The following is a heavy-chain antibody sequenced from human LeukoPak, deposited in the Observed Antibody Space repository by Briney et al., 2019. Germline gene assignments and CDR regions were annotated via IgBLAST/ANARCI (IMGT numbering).Heavy chain of an antibody. CDR3: ASHGSGSLYYFDY. D-gene: IGHD3-10*01. J-gene: IGHJ4*02. V-gene: IGHV4-30-4*01. CDR2: IYYSGST. CDR1: GGSISRGDYY. Sequence: PSQTLSLTCTVSGGSISRGDYYWSWIRQPPGKGLEWIGYIYYSGSTYYNPSLKSRVTISVDTSKNQFSLKLSSVTAADTAVYYCASHGSGSLYYFDYWGQGTLVTVSS.